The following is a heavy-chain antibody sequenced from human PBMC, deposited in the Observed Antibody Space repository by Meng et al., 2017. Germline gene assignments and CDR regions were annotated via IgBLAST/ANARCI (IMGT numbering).Heavy chain of an antibody. D-gene: IGHD6-13*01. CDR2: INHSGST. CDR1: GGSFSGYY. J-gene: IGHJ4*02. CDR3: ARGPLVHQYFDY. Sequence: LQRGGAVLLRPSETLSLTCAVYGGSFSGYYWSWIRQPPGKGLEWIGEINHSGSTNYNPSLKSRVTISVDTSKNQFSLKLSSVTAADTAVYYCARGPLVHQYFDYWGQGTLVTVSS. V-gene: IGHV4-34*01.